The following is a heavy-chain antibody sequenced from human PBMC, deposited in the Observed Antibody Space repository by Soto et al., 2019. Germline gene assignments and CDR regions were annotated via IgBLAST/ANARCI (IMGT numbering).Heavy chain of an antibody. CDR2: MSGTSGTT. CDR3: AKEYNWNDYFDF. Sequence: RRLSCAASGFSFSSYAMSWVRQAPGKGLEWVSTMSGTSGTTYYADSVKGRFTISRDNSENTLFLQMNSLRAEDTAIYYCAKEYNWNDYFDFWGQGTPVTVSS. D-gene: IGHD1-20*01. CDR1: GFSFSSYA. V-gene: IGHV3-23*01. J-gene: IGHJ4*02.